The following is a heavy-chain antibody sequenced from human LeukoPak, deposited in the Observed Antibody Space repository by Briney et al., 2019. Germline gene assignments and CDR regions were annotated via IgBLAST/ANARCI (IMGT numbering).Heavy chain of an antibody. Sequence: GGSLRLSCAASGFAFSSYGMHWVRQAPGKGLEWVAFIRYDGSNKYYADSVKGRFTISRDNSKNTLYLQMNSLRAEDTAVYYCARTYYYDSSGYYATTPFDYWGQGTLVTVSS. CDR3: ARTYYYDSSGYYATTPFDY. V-gene: IGHV3-30*02. CDR2: IRYDGSNK. J-gene: IGHJ4*02. D-gene: IGHD3-22*01. CDR1: GFAFSSYG.